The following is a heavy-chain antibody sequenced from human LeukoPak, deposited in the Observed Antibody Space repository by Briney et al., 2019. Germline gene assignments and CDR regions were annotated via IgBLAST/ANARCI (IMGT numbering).Heavy chain of an antibody. CDR3: ARELFWSGYYYFDY. D-gene: IGHD3-3*01. CDR1: GFIFSHYG. Sequence: GGSLRLSCAASGFIFSHYGMNWVRQAPGKGLEWVSGITSRSTTYYADSVKGRFTISRDNSKNSLYLQMNSLRAEDTAVYYCARELFWSGYYYFDYWGQGTLVTVSS. CDR2: ITSRSTT. V-gene: IGHV3-69-1*01. J-gene: IGHJ4*02.